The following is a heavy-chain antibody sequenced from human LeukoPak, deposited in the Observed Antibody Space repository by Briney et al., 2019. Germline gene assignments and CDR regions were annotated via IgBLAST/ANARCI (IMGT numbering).Heavy chain of an antibody. V-gene: IGHV3-30*02. CDR1: GFTFSSYG. CDR2: IRYDGSNK. Sequence: GGSLRLSCAASGFTFSSYGMHWVRQAPGKGLEWVAFIRYDGSNKYYADSVKGRFTISRDNSKNTLYLQMNSLRAEDTAVYYCAKPCNHYYYYMDVWGKGTTVTVSS. CDR3: AKPCNHYYYYMDV. J-gene: IGHJ6*03. D-gene: IGHD1-14*01.